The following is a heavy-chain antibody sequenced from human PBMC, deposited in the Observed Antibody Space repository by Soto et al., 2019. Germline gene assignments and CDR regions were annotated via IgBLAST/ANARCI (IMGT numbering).Heavy chain of an antibody. D-gene: IGHD3-22*01. Sequence: PSETLSLTCTVSGGSISSGGYYWSWIRQPPGKGLEWIGYIYYSGSTYYNPSLKSRVTISLDTSKIQFPLKLSSVTAADTAVYYCARGYYYDSSGYPNWFGPWGQGTLVTVSS. CDR3: ARGYYYDSSGYPNWFGP. J-gene: IGHJ5*02. V-gene: IGHV4-30-4*01. CDR2: IYYSGST. CDR1: GGSISSGGYY.